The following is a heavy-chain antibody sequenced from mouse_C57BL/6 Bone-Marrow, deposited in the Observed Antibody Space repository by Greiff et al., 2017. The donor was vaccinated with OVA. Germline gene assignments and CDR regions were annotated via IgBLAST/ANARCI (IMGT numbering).Heavy chain of an antibody. CDR1: GYAFSSSW. Sequence: QVQLKESGPELVKPGASVKISCKASGYAFSSSWMNWVKQRPGKGLEWIGRIYPGDGDTNYNGKFKGKATLTADKSSSTAYMQLSSLTSEDSAVYFCEAYYDYDWFAYWGQGTLVTVSA. CDR3: EAYYDYDWFAY. V-gene: IGHV1-82*01. D-gene: IGHD2-4*01. J-gene: IGHJ3*01. CDR2: IYPGDGDT.